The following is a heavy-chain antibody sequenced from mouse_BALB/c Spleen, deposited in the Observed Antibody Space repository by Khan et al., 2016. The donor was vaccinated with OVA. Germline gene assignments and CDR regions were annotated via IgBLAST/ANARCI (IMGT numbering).Heavy chain of an antibody. D-gene: IGHD1-1*01. V-gene: IGHV1-77*01. CDR3: ARSGSGSFAY. J-gene: IGHJ3*01. CDR2: IYPGSGNT. Sequence: QVQLQQSGAELARPGASVKLSCKASGYTFTDYYINWVKQRNGQGLEWIGEIYPGSGNTYYNEKFKGKATLTADKYSSTDCSQISILTCEDSAVYFWARSGSGSFAYWGQGTLVTVSA. CDR1: GYTFTDYY.